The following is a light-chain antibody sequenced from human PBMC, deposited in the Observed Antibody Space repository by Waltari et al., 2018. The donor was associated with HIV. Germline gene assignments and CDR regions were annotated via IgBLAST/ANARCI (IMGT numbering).Light chain of an antibody. Sequence: QSVLTQPPSVSGAPGQRVTISCTGSSPNIGAGLGAHWYQQHPGTAPKLLIYGDSERPSGVPDRFSGSRSGTTATLAITGLQAEDEADYYCQSYDSSLSGTVFGGGTKLTVL. CDR2: GDS. CDR3: QSYDSSLSGTV. CDR1: SPNIGAGLG. J-gene: IGLJ3*02. V-gene: IGLV1-40*01.